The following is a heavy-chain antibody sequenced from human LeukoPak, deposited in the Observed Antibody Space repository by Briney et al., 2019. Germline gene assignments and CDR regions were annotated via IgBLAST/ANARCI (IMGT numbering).Heavy chain of an antibody. CDR3: ARVKLSYANDLSTFDI. CDR2: IYYSGNT. J-gene: IGHJ3*02. Sequence: SETLSLTCTVPSVSISSYYWSWIRQSPGKGLEWVGFIYYSGNTNYNPSLKSRVTISIDTSKNQFSLKLSSVTAADTAVYYCARVKLSYANDLSTFDIWGQGTMVTVSS. V-gene: IGHV4-59*01. CDR1: SVSISSYY. D-gene: IGHD3-16*01.